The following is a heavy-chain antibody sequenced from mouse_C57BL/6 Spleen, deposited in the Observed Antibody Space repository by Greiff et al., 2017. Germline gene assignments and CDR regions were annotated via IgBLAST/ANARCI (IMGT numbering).Heavy chain of an antibody. CDR3: ARSGYASVAY. J-gene: IGHJ3*01. CDR2: IYPSDSET. V-gene: IGHV1-61*01. Sequence: VKLQQPGAELVRPGSSVKLSCKASGYTFTSYWMDWVKQRPGQGLEWIGNIYPSDSETHYNQKFKDKATLTVDKSSSTAYMQLSSLTSEDSAVYYCARSGYASVAYWGQGTLVTVSA. D-gene: IGHD2-10*02. CDR1: GYTFTSYW.